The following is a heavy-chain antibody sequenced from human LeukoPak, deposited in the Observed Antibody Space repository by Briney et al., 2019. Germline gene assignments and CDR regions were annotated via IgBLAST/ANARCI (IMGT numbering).Heavy chain of an antibody. CDR2: ISSSSSYI. CDR1: GFTLSNYN. V-gene: IGHV3-21*01. CDR3: ARLEDIVVVPAAPFDY. Sequence: GGSLRLSCAASGFTLSNYNMNWVRQAPGKGLEWVSSISSSSSYIYYADSVKGRFTISRDNAKNSLYLQMNSLRAEDTAVYYCARLEDIVVVPAAPFDYWGQGTLVTVSS. D-gene: IGHD2-2*01. J-gene: IGHJ4*02.